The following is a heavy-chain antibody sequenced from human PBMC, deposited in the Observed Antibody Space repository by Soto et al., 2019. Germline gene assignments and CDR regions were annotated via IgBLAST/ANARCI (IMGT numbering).Heavy chain of an antibody. J-gene: IGHJ4*02. CDR3: ARVWNYYDSCGPFDS. Sequence: QSGGSLRLSCEASGFAFTSYWMHWVRQAPGKGLVWVSGIKSDGTTTTYADSVKGRFTISRDNAKNTLYLQMNSLSAEDTAVYYCARVWNYYDSCGPFDSWGKGTLVTVSS. D-gene: IGHD3-22*01. CDR2: IKSDGTTT. V-gene: IGHV3-74*01. CDR1: GFAFTSYW.